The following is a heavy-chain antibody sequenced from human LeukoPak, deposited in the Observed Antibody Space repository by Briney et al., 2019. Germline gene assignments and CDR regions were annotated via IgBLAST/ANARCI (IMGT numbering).Heavy chain of an antibody. Sequence: GGSLRLSCTASGLTVRSNCMTWVRQAPGKGLEWVSLIYSGGTTYYTDSVKGRFTTSRDDSKNTLYLQMNSLRAEDTAVYYCASLFLSNSFGSGSYPDYWGQGTLVTVSS. CDR3: ASLFLSNSFGSGSYPDY. D-gene: IGHD3-10*01. CDR2: IYSGGTT. CDR1: GLTVRSNC. V-gene: IGHV3-66*01. J-gene: IGHJ4*02.